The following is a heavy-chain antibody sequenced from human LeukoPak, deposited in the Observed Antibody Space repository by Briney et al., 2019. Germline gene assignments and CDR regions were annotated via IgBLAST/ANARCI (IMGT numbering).Heavy chain of an antibody. CDR3: ARDKSRTYGSADAFDI. Sequence: SETLSLTCAVYGGSFSGYYWSWIRQPPGKGLEWIGEINHSGSTKYNPSLKSRVSISIDTSKNQFSLKLSSVTAADTAVYYCARDKSRTYGSADAFDIWGQGTMVTVSS. V-gene: IGHV4-34*01. CDR2: INHSGST. D-gene: IGHD3-10*01. J-gene: IGHJ3*02. CDR1: GGSFSGYY.